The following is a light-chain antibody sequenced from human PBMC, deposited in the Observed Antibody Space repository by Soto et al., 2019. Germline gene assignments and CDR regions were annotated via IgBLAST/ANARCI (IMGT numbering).Light chain of an antibody. CDR3: QQSSTLPFT. CDR2: AAS. Sequence: DIQMTQSPSSLSASVGDRVTITCRASQSINNYLNWYQQKPGKAPKLLIYAASSLQSGVPSRFSGSGSETDFTLTISSLQPEDFATYSCQQSSTLPFTFRPGTKKHIK. CDR1: QSINNY. V-gene: IGKV1-39*01. J-gene: IGKJ3*01.